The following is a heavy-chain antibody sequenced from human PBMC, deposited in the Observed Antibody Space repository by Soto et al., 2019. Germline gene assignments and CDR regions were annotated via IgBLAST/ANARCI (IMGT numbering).Heavy chain of an antibody. CDR2: IYHSGST. CDR3: ARFASSLRSFYYGMDV. CDR1: GGSVSSGGYS. D-gene: IGHD3-16*02. V-gene: IGHV4-30-2*01. Sequence: SEALSLTCAVSGGSVSSGGYSWSWIRQPPGKGLEWIGYIYHSGSTYYNPSLKSRITISVDRSKNQFSLKLSSVTAADTAVYYCARFASSLRSFYYGMDVWGQGTTVTVSS. J-gene: IGHJ6*02.